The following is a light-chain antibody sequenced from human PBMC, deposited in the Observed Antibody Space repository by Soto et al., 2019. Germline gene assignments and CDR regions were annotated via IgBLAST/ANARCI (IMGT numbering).Light chain of an antibody. V-gene: IGLV2-14*01. CDR3: SSYTSSSTLVV. Sequence: QSVLTQPASVSGSPGQSITISCTGTSSDVGGYNSVSWHQQHPGTAPKLIIYEVTNRPSGVSNRFSGSKSGNTASLIISGLQAEDEADYYCSSYTSSSTLVVFGGGTKLTVL. CDR1: SSDVGGYNS. CDR2: EVT. J-gene: IGLJ2*01.